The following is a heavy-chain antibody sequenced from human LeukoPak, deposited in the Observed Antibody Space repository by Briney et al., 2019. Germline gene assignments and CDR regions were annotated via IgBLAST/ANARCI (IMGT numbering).Heavy chain of an antibody. V-gene: IGHV4-30-4*08. CDR2: IYYSGST. CDR3: AFGVVATPDAFDI. J-gene: IGHJ3*02. Sequence: SQTLSLTCTISGGSISSGDYYWSWIRQPPGKGLEWIGYIYYSGSTYYNPSLKTRVTISVDTSKSQFSLKLSSVTAADTAVYYCAFGVVATPDAFDISGQGTTVSVSS. D-gene: IGHD5-12*01. CDR1: GGSISSGDYY.